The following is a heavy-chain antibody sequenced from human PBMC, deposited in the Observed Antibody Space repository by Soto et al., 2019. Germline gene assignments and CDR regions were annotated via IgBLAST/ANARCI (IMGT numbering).Heavy chain of an antibody. Sequence: GGSVRRSCAACGFTVSSYDRSWVRQAPGKGLEWVSVIYSGGSTYYADSVKGRFTISRHNSKNTLYLQMNSLRAEDTAVYYCARGGYCSSSGEYYYDRYYMDVWGKGTTVTVSS. CDR2: IYSGGST. D-gene: IGHD6-6*01. J-gene: IGHJ6*03. V-gene: IGHV3-53*04. CDR3: ARGGYCSSSGEYYYDRYYMDV. CDR1: GFTVSSYD.